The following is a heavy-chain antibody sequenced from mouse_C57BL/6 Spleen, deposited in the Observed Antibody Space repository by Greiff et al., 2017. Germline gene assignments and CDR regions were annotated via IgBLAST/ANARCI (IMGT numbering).Heavy chain of an antibody. CDR2: IRLTSDNYST. V-gene: IGHV6-3*01. J-gene: IGHJ3*01. D-gene: IGHD2-4*01. Sequence: EVNVVESGGGLVQPGGSLKLSCVASGFTFRNYWMNWVRQSPAKGVEWVAPIRLTSDNYSTPYAESVKGRVTISRDDSKSSVSLQMNNLMAEDTGIYYCTGDDYDSGGWFAYWGQGTLVTVSA. CDR1: GFTFRNYW. CDR3: TGDDYDSGGWFAY.